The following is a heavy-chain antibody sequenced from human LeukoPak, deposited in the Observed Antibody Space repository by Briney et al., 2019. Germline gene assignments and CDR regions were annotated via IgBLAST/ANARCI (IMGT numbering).Heavy chain of an antibody. CDR3: ARGAFGVYSSSWDALFDY. V-gene: IGHV4-34*01. CDR1: GGSFSGYY. Sequence: PSETLSLTCAVYGGSFSGYYWSWIRQPPGKGLEWIGEINHSGSTNYNPSLKSRVIISVDTSKNQFSLKLSSVTAADTAVYYCARGAFGVYSSSWDALFDYWGQGTLVTVSS. J-gene: IGHJ4*02. CDR2: INHSGST. D-gene: IGHD6-13*01.